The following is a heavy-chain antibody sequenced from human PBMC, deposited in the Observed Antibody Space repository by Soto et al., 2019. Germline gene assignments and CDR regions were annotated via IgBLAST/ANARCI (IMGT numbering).Heavy chain of an antibody. CDR1: GYIFTSYA. V-gene: IGHV1-3*01. CDR2: INDGNGNT. CDR3: ARGNNENADY. J-gene: IGHJ4*02. Sequence: ASVKVSCKASGYIFTSYAMHWVRQAPGQRPEWMGWINDGNGNTKYSQNFQDRVNFTRDTSASTIYMDLSRLRSEDTAVYYCARGNNENADYWGQGTLVTVS. D-gene: IGHD1-1*01.